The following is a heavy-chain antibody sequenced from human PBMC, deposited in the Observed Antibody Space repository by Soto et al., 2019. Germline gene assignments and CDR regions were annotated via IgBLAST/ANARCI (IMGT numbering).Heavy chain of an antibody. V-gene: IGHV4-34*01. CDR1: GGSFSGYY. CDR2: INHSGST. Sequence: SETLSLTCAVYGGSFSGYYWSWIRQPPGKGLEWIGEINHSGSTNYNPSLKSRVTISVDTSKNQFSLKLSSVTAADTAVYYCARAGQLPHRGAFDIWGQGTMVTVSS. J-gene: IGHJ3*02. CDR3: ARAGQLPHRGAFDI. D-gene: IGHD2-2*01.